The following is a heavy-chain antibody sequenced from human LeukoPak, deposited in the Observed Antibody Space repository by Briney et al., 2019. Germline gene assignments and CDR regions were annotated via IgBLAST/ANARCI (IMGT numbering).Heavy chain of an antibody. CDR2: ISYDGSNK. J-gene: IGHJ4*02. V-gene: IGHV3-30*18. CDR3: AKDRGTVDYGLFDY. Sequence: GGSLRLSCAASGFTFSSYGMHWVRQAPGKGLEWVAVISYDGSNKYYADSVKGRFTISRDNSKNTLYLQMNSLRAEDTAVYYCAKDRGTVDYGLFDYWGQGTLVTVSS. D-gene: IGHD4-17*01. CDR1: GFTFSSYG.